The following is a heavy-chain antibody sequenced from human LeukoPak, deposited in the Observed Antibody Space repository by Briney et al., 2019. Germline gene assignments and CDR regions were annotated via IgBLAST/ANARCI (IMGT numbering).Heavy chain of an antibody. CDR2: ISGYNGNT. CDR1: GYTFTSYG. D-gene: IGHD3-10*01. J-gene: IGHJ3*02. Sequence: GASVKVSCKASGYTFTSYGISWVRQAPGQGLEWMGWISGYNGNTNYAQKIQGRVTMTTDTSTTTAYMELRSLRSDDTAVFYCARAPGGYGSGSRGAFDTWGQGTMVTVSS. V-gene: IGHV1-18*01. CDR3: ARAPGGYGSGSRGAFDT.